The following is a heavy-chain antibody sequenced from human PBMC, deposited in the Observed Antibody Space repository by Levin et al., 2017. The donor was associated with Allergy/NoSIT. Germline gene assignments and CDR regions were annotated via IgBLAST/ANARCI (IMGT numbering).Heavy chain of an antibody. D-gene: IGHD2-21*01. CDR1: GYAFSTFG. CDR2: INAYNGNT. J-gene: IGHJ4*02. V-gene: IGHV1-18*01. Sequence: ASVKVSCRTSGYAFSTFGFTWVRQAPGQGLEWVGWINAYNGNTVYGKKFQGRVTLTTDTSTSTAYMDLRSLRSDDTAVYYCARDPSTTYSRYLDYWGQGSLVTVSS. CDR3: ARDPSTTYSRYLDY.